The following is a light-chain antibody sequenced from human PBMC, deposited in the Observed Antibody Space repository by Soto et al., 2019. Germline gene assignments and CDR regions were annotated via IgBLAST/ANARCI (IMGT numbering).Light chain of an antibody. CDR3: QSYDSSLSGVV. J-gene: IGLJ2*01. Sequence: QSVLTQPPSVSGAPGQRVTISCTGSSSNIGAGYDVYWYQQLPGTAPKLLIYGNNNRPSGVPDRFSGSKSGTSASLAITGLQAEDEAEYDCQSYDSSLSGVVFGGGTKLTVL. V-gene: IGLV1-40*01. CDR1: SSNIGAGYD. CDR2: GNN.